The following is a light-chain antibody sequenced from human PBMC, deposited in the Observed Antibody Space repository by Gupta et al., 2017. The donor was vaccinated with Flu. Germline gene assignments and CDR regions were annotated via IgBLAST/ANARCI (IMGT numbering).Light chain of an antibody. J-gene: IGLJ3*02. CDR3: QESNSNTVV. V-gene: IGLV3-9*01. CDR2: RNN. Sequence: ALGKTATITCDGNSSGGKNVHCHQQTPGQAPVMVIYRNNSPPSGTPGLFSGSNLDTTAPPTISRSQAGDDDYYYCQESNSNTVVFGGGTKLTVL. CDR1: SSGGKN.